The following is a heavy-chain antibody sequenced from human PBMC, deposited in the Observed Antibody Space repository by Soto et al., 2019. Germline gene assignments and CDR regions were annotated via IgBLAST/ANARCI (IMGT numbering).Heavy chain of an antibody. CDR2: ISSSSSTI. CDR3: ARDYGDNNWFDP. D-gene: IGHD3-10*01. J-gene: IGHJ5*02. CDR1: GVTLSSYS. Sequence: GGSLRLSCAASGVTLSSYSMNWVRQAPGKGLEWVSYISSSSSTIYYADSVKGRFTISRDNAKNSLYLQMNSLRAEDTAVYYCARDYGDNNWFDPWGQGTLVTVSS. V-gene: IGHV3-48*01.